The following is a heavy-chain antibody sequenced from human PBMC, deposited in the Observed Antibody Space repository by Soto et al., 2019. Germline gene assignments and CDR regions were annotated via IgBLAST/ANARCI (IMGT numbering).Heavy chain of an antibody. Sequence: SETLSLTCTVSGGSVSSGSYYWSWIRQPPGKGLEWIGYIYYSGSTNYNPSLKSRVTISVDTSKNQFSLKLSSVTAADTAVYYCARERVLRYLDKDDAFDIWGQGTMVTVSS. D-gene: IGHD3-3*01. CDR1: GGSVSSGSYY. CDR2: IYYSGST. CDR3: ARERVLRYLDKDDAFDI. J-gene: IGHJ3*02. V-gene: IGHV4-61*01.